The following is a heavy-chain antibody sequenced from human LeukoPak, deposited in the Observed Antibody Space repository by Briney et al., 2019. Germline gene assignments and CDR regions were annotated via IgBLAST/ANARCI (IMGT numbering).Heavy chain of an antibody. Sequence: GGSLRLSCAASGFTFSSYGMHWVRQAPGQGLEWVAVISYDGSNKYYADSVKGRFTVSRDNSKNTLYLQMNSLRAEDTAVYYCARDPSRFRNYYYYYGMDVWGQGTTVTVSS. J-gene: IGHJ6*02. CDR2: ISYDGSNK. V-gene: IGHV3-30*03. CDR1: GFTFSSYG. D-gene: IGHD3-3*01. CDR3: ARDPSRFRNYYYYYGMDV.